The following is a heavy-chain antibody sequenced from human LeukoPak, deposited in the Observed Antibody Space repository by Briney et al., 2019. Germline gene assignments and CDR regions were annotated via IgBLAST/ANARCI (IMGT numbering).Heavy chain of an antibody. V-gene: IGHV3-30-3*01. CDR1: GFTFSSYA. Sequence: PGRSLRLSYAASGFTFSSYAMHWVRQAPGKGLEWVAVISYDGSNKYYADSVKGRFTISRDNSKNTLYLQMNSLRAEDTAVYYCARERPGGYSMYYWGQGTLVTVSS. J-gene: IGHJ4*02. CDR2: ISYDGSNK. D-gene: IGHD6-13*01. CDR3: ARERPGGYSMYY.